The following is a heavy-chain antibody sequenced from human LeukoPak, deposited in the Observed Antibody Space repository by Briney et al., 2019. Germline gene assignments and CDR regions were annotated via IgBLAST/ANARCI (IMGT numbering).Heavy chain of an antibody. CDR3: AKKGISAADTFDY. D-gene: IGHD6-13*01. J-gene: IGHJ4*02. CDR2: ISGIGAGT. Sequence: GGSLRLSCAASGFTFSTYVMGWVRQAPGKGLEWVSTISGIGAGTYYADSVKGRFTISRDNSKNTLYLQMNSLRAEDTAVYYCAKKGISAADTFDYWGQGTLVTVPS. CDR1: GFTFSTYV. V-gene: IGHV3-23*01.